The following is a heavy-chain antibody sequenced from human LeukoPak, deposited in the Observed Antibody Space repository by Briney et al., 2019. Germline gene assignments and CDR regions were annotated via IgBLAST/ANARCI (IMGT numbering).Heavy chain of an antibody. J-gene: IGHJ4*02. V-gene: IGHV1-18*01. D-gene: IGHD2-21*02. Sequence: ASVKVSCKASGYTFTSYGISWVRQAPGQGLEWMGWISTYNGDTSYAQKLQERVTITRDMSTSTAYMELSSLRSEDTAVYYCAAKRAEYCGGDCYPEYWGQGTLVTVSS. CDR3: AAKRAEYCGGDCYPEY. CDR2: ISTYNGDT. CDR1: GYTFTSYG.